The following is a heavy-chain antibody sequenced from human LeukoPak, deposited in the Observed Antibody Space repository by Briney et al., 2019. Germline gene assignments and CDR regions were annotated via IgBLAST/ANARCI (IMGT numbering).Heavy chain of an antibody. J-gene: IGHJ6*04. V-gene: IGHV3-33*01. CDR1: GFSFSAYG. Sequence: GGSLRLSCAASGFSFSAYGMHWVRQAPGKGLEWVALIWYDRNNKYYADSVKGRFTISRDNSKNTLYLQMNSLRAEDTAVYYCARGSESYDYYSYGMDVWGKGTTVTVS. CDR2: IWYDRNNK. CDR3: ARGSESYDYYSYGMDV. D-gene: IGHD5-12*01.